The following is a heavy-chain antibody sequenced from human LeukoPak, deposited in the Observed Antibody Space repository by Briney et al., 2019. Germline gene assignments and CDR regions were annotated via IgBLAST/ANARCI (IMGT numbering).Heavy chain of an antibody. CDR1: GFTFRSYG. J-gene: IGHJ4*02. Sequence: PGGSLRLSCAASGFTFRSYGMRSVRQAPGKGREWVAVISYDTNIKPSADSVEGRFTIPRDNSKNTLYLQMNRLRAEDTAVYYCAKVITYDSSGYYRHPDYWGQGSLVTVSS. CDR3: AKVITYDSSGYYRHPDY. CDR2: ISYDTNIK. V-gene: IGHV3-30*18. D-gene: IGHD3-22*01.